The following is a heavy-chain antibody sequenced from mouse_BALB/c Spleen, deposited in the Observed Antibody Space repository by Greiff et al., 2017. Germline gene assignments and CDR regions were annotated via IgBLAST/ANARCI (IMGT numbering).Heavy chain of an antibody. Sequence: EVKLQESGGGLVKPGGSLKLSCAASGFTFSSYAMSWVRQSPEKRLEWVAEISSGGSYTYYPDTVTGRFTISRDNAKTTLYLEMSSLRSEDTAMYYCAIYDEEGFAYWGQGTLVTVSA. CDR3: AIYDEEGFAY. J-gene: IGHJ3*01. D-gene: IGHD2-3*01. CDR2: ISSGGSYT. V-gene: IGHV5-9-4*01. CDR1: GFTFSSYA.